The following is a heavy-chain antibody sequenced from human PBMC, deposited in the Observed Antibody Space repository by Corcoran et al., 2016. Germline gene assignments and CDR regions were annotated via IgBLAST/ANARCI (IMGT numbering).Heavy chain of an antibody. D-gene: IGHD2-15*01. V-gene: IGHV3-30*03. J-gene: IGHJ4*02. CDR1: GFTFSSYG. CDR2: ISYDGSDK. Sequence: QVQLVESGGGVVQPGRSLRLSCAASGFTFSSYGMHWVRQAPGKGLEWVAVISYDGSDKYYADSVKGRFTISRDNSKNTLYLQINSLRAEDAALYYCSTLTACSGGSCYPFDYWGQGTLVTVSS. CDR3: STLTACSGGSCYPFDY.